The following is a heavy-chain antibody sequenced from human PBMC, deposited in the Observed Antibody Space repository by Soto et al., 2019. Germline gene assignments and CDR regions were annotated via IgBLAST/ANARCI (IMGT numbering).Heavy chain of an antibody. V-gene: IGHV3-15*01. CDR2: IKSKTDGGTT. CDR1: GFTFSNAW. D-gene: IGHD3-10*01. CDR3: TTEGTILWFGELFDY. Sequence: GGSLRLSCAASGFTFSNAWMSWVRQAPGKGLEWVGRIKSKTDGGTTDYAAPVKGRFTISRDDSKNTLYLQMNSLKTEDTAVYYWTTEGTILWFGELFDYWGQGTLVTVSS. J-gene: IGHJ4*02.